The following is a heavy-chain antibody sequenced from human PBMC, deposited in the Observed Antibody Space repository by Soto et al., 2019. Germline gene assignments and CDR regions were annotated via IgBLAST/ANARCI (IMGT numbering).Heavy chain of an antibody. CDR3: ARQGDYGETDWYFDL. J-gene: IGHJ2*01. CDR2: IYYSGST. Sequence: QLQLQESGPGLVKPSETLSLTCTVSGGSISSSSYYWGWIRQPPGKGLEWIGSIYYSGSTYYNPSHKSRVTISVDTSKIHFSLKLSSVTAADTAVYYCARQGDYGETDWYFDLWGRGTLVTVSS. V-gene: IGHV4-39*01. CDR1: GGSISSSSYY. D-gene: IGHD4-17*01.